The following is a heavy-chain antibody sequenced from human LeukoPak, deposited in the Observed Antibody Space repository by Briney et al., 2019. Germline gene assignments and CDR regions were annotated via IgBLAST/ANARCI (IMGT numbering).Heavy chain of an antibody. CDR2: INPNSGGT. D-gene: IGHD1-26*01. J-gene: IGHJ3*02. CDR3: ASEDRIVGATSEGAFDI. V-gene: IGHV1-2*02. Sequence: ASVSLTCKASGYTFTGYYMHWVRQAPGQGLEWMGWINPNSGGTNYAQKFQGRVTMTRDTSISTAYMELSRLRSDDTAVYYCASEDRIVGATSEGAFDIWGQGTLVTVSS. CDR1: GYTFTGYY.